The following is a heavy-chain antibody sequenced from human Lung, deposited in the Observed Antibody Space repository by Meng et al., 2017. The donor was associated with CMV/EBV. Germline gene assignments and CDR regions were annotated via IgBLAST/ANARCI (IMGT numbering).Heavy chain of an antibody. D-gene: IGHD3-3*01. J-gene: IGHJ6*02. V-gene: IGHV1-46*01. CDR2: INPSGGST. Sequence: SXXVSXXASGYTFTSYYMHWVRQAPGQGLEWMGIINPSGGSTSYAQKFQGRVTMTRDTSTSTVYMELSSLRSEDTAVYYCARDFIPVFGVAPTYYYYGMDVWXQGTXVTVSS. CDR3: ARDFIPVFGVAPTYYYYGMDV. CDR1: GYTFTSYY.